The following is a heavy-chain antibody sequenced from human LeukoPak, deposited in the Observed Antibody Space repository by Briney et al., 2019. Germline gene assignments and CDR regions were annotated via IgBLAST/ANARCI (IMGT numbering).Heavy chain of an antibody. CDR3: ARGPRVFGVVLSSHWFFDV. Sequence: ASVNVSCKASGYTFTSYGISWVRQAPGQGLEWMGWISTNNGNTNYAQKLQGRVTMTTDTSTSTAYMELRSLRSEDTAVYYCARGPRVFGVVLSSHWFFDVWGRGTLVTVSS. CDR2: ISTNNGNT. CDR1: GYTFTSYG. V-gene: IGHV1-18*01. J-gene: IGHJ2*01. D-gene: IGHD3-3*01.